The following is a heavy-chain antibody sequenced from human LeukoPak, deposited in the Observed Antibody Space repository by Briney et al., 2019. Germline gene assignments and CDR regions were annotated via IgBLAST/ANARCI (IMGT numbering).Heavy chain of an antibody. D-gene: IGHD3-22*01. CDR1: GGSFSGYY. J-gene: IGHJ3*02. CDR2: INHSGST. CDR3: ARDKYYYDSSGYYDAFDI. Sequence: SETLSLTCAVHGGSFSGYYWSWIRQPPGKGLEWIGEINHSGSTNYNPSLKSRVTISVDKSKNQFSLKLSSVTAADTAVYYCARDKYYYDSSGYYDAFDIWGQGTMVTVSS. V-gene: IGHV4-34*01.